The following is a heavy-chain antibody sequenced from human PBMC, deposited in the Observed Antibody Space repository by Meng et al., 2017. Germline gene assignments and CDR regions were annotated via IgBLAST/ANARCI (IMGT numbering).Heavy chain of an antibody. CDR2: IIPIFGTA. D-gene: IGHD5-18*01. CDR3: ARRGAATAMVYYYYGMDV. CDR1: GGTFSSYA. Sequence: SVKVSCKASGGTFSSYAISWVRQAPGQGLEWMGGIIPIFGTANYAQKFQGRVTITADESTSTAYMELSSLRSEDTAVYYCARRGAATAMVYYYYGMDVWGQGTTVTVSS. V-gene: IGHV1-69*13. J-gene: IGHJ6*02.